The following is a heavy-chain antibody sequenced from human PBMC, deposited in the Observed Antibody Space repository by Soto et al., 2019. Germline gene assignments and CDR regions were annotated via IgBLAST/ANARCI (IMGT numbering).Heavy chain of an antibody. J-gene: IGHJ6*02. Sequence: QVLLVQSGPEVKKPGSSVKVSCKASGGTFNNYAINWVRQAPGKGLEWMGGIIPTFGTGNHAQKFQGRVTITAAESTTTAYIELNSLRSEDPATYYCASFDGTLVRGGRSSPYEMDVWGQGTTVIVSS. CDR3: ASFDGTLVRGGRSSPYEMDV. CDR2: IIPTFGTG. CDR1: GGTFNNYA. V-gene: IGHV1-69*01. D-gene: IGHD3-10*01.